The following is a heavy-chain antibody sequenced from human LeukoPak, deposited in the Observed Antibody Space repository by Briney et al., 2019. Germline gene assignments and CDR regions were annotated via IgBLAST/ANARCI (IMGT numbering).Heavy chain of an antibody. CDR1: GFTFSSFA. V-gene: IGHV3-23*01. Sequence: GGSLRLSCAASGFTFSSFAMSWVRQAPGKGLEWVSAISGSGGSTYYAGSVKGRFTISRDNSKNTLYLQMNSLRAEDTAVYYCVRNDLYSYGSYYFGYWGQGTLVTVSS. CDR3: VRNDLYSYGSYYFGY. CDR2: ISGSGGST. J-gene: IGHJ4*02. D-gene: IGHD5-18*01.